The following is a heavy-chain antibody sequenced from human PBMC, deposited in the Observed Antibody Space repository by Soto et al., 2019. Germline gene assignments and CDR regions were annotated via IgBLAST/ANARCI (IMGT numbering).Heavy chain of an antibody. D-gene: IGHD2-8*01. J-gene: IGHJ6*02. CDR1: GFTFSNYG. Sequence: GASVKVSCKASGFTFSNYGLNWVRQAPGQRLEWMGWVSANNGHTNYAQNLQGRVSMTTDTSTSTAYMELRGLTFDDTAVYYCARDIESVTAKHFFYYYAMDVWGQGTTVTVSS. CDR3: ARDIESVTAKHFFYYYAMDV. CDR2: VSANNGHT. V-gene: IGHV1-18*01.